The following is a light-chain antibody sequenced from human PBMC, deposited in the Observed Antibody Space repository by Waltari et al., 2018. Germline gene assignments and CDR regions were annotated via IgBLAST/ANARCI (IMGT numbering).Light chain of an antibody. CDR1: QSIGGR. V-gene: IGKV6-21*02. Sequence: EIVLTQSPDFQSVTPKEKVTITCRASQSIGGRLHWYQKKPDHSPRLLVKYASQSIFGVPARFSGSGYGTDFTLTINSLETEDAATYYCHQSNILPRTFGRGTKLEIK. CDR3: HQSNILPRT. J-gene: IGKJ2*01. CDR2: YAS.